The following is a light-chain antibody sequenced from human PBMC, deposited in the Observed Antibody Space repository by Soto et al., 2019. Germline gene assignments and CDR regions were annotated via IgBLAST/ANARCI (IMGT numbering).Light chain of an antibody. Sequence: EIVLTQSPATPSLSPGERATLSCRASQSVSSYLAWFQQKPGQAPRLLIYDASNRATGIPARFSGSGSGTDFTLTISSLEPEDFAVYYCQQRSSWPRTFGQGTKVEIK. CDR3: QQRSSWPRT. CDR1: QSVSSY. V-gene: IGKV3-11*01. J-gene: IGKJ1*01. CDR2: DAS.